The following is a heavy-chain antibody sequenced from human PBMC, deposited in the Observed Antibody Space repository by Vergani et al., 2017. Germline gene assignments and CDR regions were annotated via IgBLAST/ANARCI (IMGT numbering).Heavy chain of an antibody. CDR2: IWYDGSNK. CDR3: ARDGYGSGSYYGVYYYYGMDV. J-gene: IGHJ6*02. Sequence: QVQLVESGGGVVQPGRSLRLSCAASGFTFSSYGMHWVRQAPGKGLEWVAVIWYDGSNKYYADSVKGRFTISRDNSKNTLYLQMNSLRAEDTAVYYCARDGYGSGSYYGVYYYYGMDVRGQGTTVTVSS. CDR1: GFTFSSYG. D-gene: IGHD3-10*01. V-gene: IGHV3-33*01.